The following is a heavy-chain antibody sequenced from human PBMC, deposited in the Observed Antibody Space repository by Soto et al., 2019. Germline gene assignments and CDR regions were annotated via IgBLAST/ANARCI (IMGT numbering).Heavy chain of an antibody. D-gene: IGHD2-15*01. J-gene: IGHJ6*02. CDR1: GGSVSSGSYY. CDR3: ARYLGGPYYYYGMDV. Sequence: SETLSLTCTVSGGSVSSGSYYWSWIRHPPGKGLEWIGYIYHSGSTYYNPSLKSRVTISVDRSKNQFSLKLSSVTAADTAVYYCARYLGGPYYYYGMDVWGQGTTVTVSS. V-gene: IGHV4-30-2*01. CDR2: IYHSGST.